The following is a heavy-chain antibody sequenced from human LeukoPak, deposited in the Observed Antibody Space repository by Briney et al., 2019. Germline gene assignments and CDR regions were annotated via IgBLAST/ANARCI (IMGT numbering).Heavy chain of an antibody. CDR3: AKDATYYDFWSGYYDPQAAYYFDY. J-gene: IGHJ4*02. CDR2: ISGSGGST. Sequence: GGSLRLSCAASGFTFSSYAMSWVRQAPGKGLEWVSAISGSGGSTYYADSVKGRFTISRDNSKNTLYLQMKSLRAEDTAVYYCAKDATYYDFWSGYYDPQAAYYFDYWGQGTLVTVSS. V-gene: IGHV3-23*01. CDR1: GFTFSSYA. D-gene: IGHD3-3*01.